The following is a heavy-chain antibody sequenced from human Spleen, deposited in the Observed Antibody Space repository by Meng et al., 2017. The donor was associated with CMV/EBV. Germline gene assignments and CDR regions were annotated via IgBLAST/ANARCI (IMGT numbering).Heavy chain of an antibody. Sequence: ASVKVSCKASGYTFTSYDINWMRQATGQGLEWMGWINPNSGGTNYAQNFQGRVTMTRDTSISTAYMELSRLRSDDTAVYYCARGLGCSSASCLYYSNFYGMDVWGQGTTVTVSS. CDR3: ARGLGCSSASCLYYSNFYGMDV. V-gene: IGHV1-2*02. CDR1: GYTFTSYD. CDR2: INPNSGGT. D-gene: IGHD2-2*01. J-gene: IGHJ6*02.